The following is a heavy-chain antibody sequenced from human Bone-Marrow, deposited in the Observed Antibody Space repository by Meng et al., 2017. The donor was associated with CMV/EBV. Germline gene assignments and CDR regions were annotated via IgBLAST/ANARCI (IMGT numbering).Heavy chain of an antibody. Sequence: CTVSGGSLSSYSCYWGWFRQSPGKGLEWIGSICTSGSTYYNPSLGSRVTMSVDTSKNQFSLKLSSVTAADTAFYYCTQDAGHWLVDHWGQGTLVTVSS. CDR2: ICTSGST. D-gene: IGHD3-9*01. CDR1: GGSLSSYSCY. J-gene: IGHJ4*02. V-gene: IGHV4-39*07. CDR3: TQDAGHWLVDH.